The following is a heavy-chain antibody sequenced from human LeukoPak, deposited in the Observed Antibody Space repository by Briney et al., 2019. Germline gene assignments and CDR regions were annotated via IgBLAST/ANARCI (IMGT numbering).Heavy chain of an antibody. J-gene: IGHJ4*02. D-gene: IGHD1-26*01. CDR1: GFTFSSYA. V-gene: IGHV3-23*01. Sequence: GGSLRLSCAASGFTFSSYAMSWVRQAPGKGLEWVSAISGSGGSTYYAASVKGRFPISRDNSKTTLYLQMNSLRAEDTAVYYCAKVGIVGAAYFDYWGQGTLVTVSS. CDR3: AKVGIVGAAYFDY. CDR2: ISGSGGST.